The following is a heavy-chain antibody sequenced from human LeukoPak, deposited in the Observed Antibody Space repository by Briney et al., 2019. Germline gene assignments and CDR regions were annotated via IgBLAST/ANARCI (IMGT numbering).Heavy chain of an antibody. CDR3: ARDPAAAGIDAFDI. Sequence: SETLSLTCTVSGGSISSYYWSWIRQPAGGGLEWIGRIYTIGVTNYNPSLKSRVTMSLDTSKNQLSLTLTSVTAADMAVYYCARDPAAAGIDAFDIWGQGTMVTVSS. V-gene: IGHV4-4*07. D-gene: IGHD6-13*01. CDR1: GGSISSYY. J-gene: IGHJ3*02. CDR2: IYTIGVT.